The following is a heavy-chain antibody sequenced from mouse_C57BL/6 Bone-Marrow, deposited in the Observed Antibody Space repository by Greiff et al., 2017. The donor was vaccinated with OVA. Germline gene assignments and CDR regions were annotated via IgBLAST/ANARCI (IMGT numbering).Heavy chain of an antibody. CDR3: TIDGYWTYWYFDV. Sequence: VKLLESGAELVRPGASVTLSCKASGYTFTDYEMHWVKQTPVHGLEWIGAIDPETGGTAYNQKFKGKAILTADKSSSTAYMELRSLTSEDSAVYYCTIDGYWTYWYFDVWGTGTTVTVSS. CDR1: GYTFTDYE. J-gene: IGHJ1*03. V-gene: IGHV1-15*01. CDR2: IDPETGGT. D-gene: IGHD2-3*01.